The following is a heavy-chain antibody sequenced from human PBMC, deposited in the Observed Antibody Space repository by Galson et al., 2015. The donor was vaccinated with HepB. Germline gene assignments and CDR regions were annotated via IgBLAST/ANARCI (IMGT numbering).Heavy chain of an antibody. CDR3: TREATGGYDYFDF. CDR1: GDSVSSYNAA. Sequence: CAISGDSVSSYNAAWNWIRQSPSRGLEWLGRTYFRSKWYTDDAVSVRNRITIDADTAKNQFSLQLKSVTPEDSAIYYCTREATGGYDYFDFWGQGTLVTVSS. J-gene: IGHJ4*02. D-gene: IGHD7-27*01. CDR2: TYFRSKWYT. V-gene: IGHV6-1*01.